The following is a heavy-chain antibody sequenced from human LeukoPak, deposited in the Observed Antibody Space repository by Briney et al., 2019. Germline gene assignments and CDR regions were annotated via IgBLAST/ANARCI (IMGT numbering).Heavy chain of an antibody. J-gene: IGHJ4*02. Sequence: PGRSLRLSCAASGFTFSSYAVHWVRQAPGKGLEWVAVISYDGSNKYYADSVKGRFTISRDNSKNTLYLQMNSLRAEDTALYYCARGFRYDSSGYYSPSDYWGQGTLVTVSS. V-gene: IGHV3-30-3*01. CDR1: GFTFSSYA. CDR2: ISYDGSNK. CDR3: ARGFRYDSSGYYSPSDY. D-gene: IGHD3-22*01.